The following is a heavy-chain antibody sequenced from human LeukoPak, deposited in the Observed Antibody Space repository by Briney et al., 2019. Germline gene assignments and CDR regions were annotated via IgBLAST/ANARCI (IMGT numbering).Heavy chain of an antibody. CDR1: GFTVSSNY. D-gene: IGHD5-24*01. V-gene: IGHV3-20*04. J-gene: IGHJ6*03. CDR3: ARNLRDGDYYYFYMDV. Sequence: GGSLRLSCAASGFTVSSNYMSWVRQAPGKGLEWVSGINWNGGNTDYADSVKGRFTISIDNAKNSLHLQMNSLRAEDTALYYCARNLRDGDYYYFYMDVWGRGTTVTVSS. CDR2: INWNGGNT.